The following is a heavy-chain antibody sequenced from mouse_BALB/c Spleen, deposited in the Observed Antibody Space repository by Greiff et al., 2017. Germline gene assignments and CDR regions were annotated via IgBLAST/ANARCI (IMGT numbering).Heavy chain of an antibody. D-gene: IGHD4-1*01. CDR2: ISSGGSYT. Sequence: EVQLVESGGGLVKPGGSLKLSCAASGFTFSSYAMSWVRQSPEKRLEWVAEISSGGSYTYYPDTVTGRFTISRDNAKNTLYLEMSSLRSEDTAMYYCARETGNYFDYWGQGTTLTVSS. CDR1: GFTFSSYA. J-gene: IGHJ2*01. CDR3: ARETGNYFDY. V-gene: IGHV5-9-4*01.